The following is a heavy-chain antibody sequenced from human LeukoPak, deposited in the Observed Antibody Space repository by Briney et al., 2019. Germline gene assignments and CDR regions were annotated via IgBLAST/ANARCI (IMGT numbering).Heavy chain of an antibody. CDR1: GGTFSSYA. J-gene: IGHJ4*02. Sequence: GASVKVSCKASGGTFSSYAISWVRQAPGQGLEWMGGIIPIFGTSNYAQKFQDRVTVTADESTSTAYMELSSLRSDDTAVYYCTRSYDSSTYYFDYWGQGTLVTVSS. D-gene: IGHD3-22*01. CDR3: TRSYDSSTYYFDY. V-gene: IGHV1-69*01. CDR2: IIPIFGTS.